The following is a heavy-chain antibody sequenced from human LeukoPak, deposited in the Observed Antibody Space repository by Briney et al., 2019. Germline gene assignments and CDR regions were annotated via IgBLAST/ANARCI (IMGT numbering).Heavy chain of an antibody. Sequence: GGSLRLSCAASGFTVSSNYMSWVRQAPGKGLEWVTLIYADGRTYYADSVKGRFTISRDTSKNTFYLQMNSLRAEDEAMYYRARESGSGSYNLDYWGLGTLVTVSS. D-gene: IGHD3-10*01. CDR2: IYADGRT. J-gene: IGHJ4*02. CDR1: GFTVSSNY. V-gene: IGHV3-53*01. CDR3: ARESGSGSYNLDY.